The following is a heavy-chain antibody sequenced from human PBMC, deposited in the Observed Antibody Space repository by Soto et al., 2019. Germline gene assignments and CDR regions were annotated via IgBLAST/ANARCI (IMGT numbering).Heavy chain of an antibody. Sequence: VQLVESGGGVVQPGRSLRLSCAASGFTFDDYAMHWVRQAPGKGLEWVSGISWNSGSIGYADSVKGRFTISRDNAKNSLYLQMNSLRAEDTALYYCAKALGYCSGGSCYSHYYYGMDVWGQGTTVTVSS. CDR1: GFTFDDYA. D-gene: IGHD2-15*01. J-gene: IGHJ6*02. V-gene: IGHV3-9*01. CDR2: ISWNSGSI. CDR3: AKALGYCSGGSCYSHYYYGMDV.